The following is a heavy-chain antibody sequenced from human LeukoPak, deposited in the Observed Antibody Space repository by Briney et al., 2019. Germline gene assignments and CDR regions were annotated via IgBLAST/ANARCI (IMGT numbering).Heavy chain of an antibody. CDR3: ARVGPSDTAIAYYFDY. J-gene: IGHJ4*02. D-gene: IGHD5-18*01. CDR2: ISSSGSTI. V-gene: IGHV3-11*01. Sequence: GGSLRLSGAGSGFTFSDYYMSWIRRAPGKGLEWVSYISSSGSTIYYADSVKGRFTISRDNAKNSMYLQMNSLGAEDTAVYYCARVGPSDTAIAYYFDYWGQGTLVTVSS. CDR1: GFTFSDYY.